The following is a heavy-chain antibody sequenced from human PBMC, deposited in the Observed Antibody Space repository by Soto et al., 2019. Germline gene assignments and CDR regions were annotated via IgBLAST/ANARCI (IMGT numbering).Heavy chain of an antibody. CDR2: IYSSGTT. J-gene: IGHJ4*02. CDR3: AGQTSKKVFDY. CDR1: GFTVSGNY. V-gene: IGHV3-66*04. Sequence: EVQLVESGGGLVQPGGSLRLSCVASGFTVSGNYMSWVRQAPGKGLELVSIIYSSGTTYHADSVKGRFTISRDNSKNTVYLQMNSLGVEDTAVYDGAGQTSKKVFDYWGQGTLVTVSS.